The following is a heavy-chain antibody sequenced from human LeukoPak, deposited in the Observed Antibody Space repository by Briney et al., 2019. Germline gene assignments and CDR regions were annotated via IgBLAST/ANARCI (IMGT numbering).Heavy chain of an antibody. CDR3: ARVFGAVAGTGYFDY. V-gene: IGHV1-2*02. Sequence: ASVKVSCKASGYTFTGYYMHWVRQAPGQGPEWMGWINPNSGGTNYAQKFQGRVTMTRDTSISTAYMELSRLRSDDTAVYYCARVFGAVAGTGYFDYWGQGTLVTVSS. D-gene: IGHD6-19*01. CDR2: INPNSGGT. J-gene: IGHJ4*02. CDR1: GYTFTGYY.